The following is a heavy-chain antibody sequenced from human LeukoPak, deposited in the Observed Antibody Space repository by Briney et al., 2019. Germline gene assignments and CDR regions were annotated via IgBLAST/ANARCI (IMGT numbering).Heavy chain of an antibody. CDR3: ARRAGGKVDY. V-gene: IGHV4-39*01. J-gene: IGHJ4*02. D-gene: IGHD3-16*01. Sequence: SETLSLTCTVSGGSISSGSYFWGWIRQPPGRGLEWIGGVFYSGSTYYNPSLKSRVTISVDTSKNQFSLKLSPVTAADTAVYYCARRAGGKVDYWGQGTLVTVSS. CDR2: VFYSGST. CDR1: GGSISSGSYF.